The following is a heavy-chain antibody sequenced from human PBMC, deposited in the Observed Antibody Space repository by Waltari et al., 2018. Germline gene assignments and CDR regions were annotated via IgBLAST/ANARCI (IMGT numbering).Heavy chain of an antibody. CDR1: AGTFSRYA. J-gene: IGHJ4*02. V-gene: IGHV1-69*13. Sequence: QIQLVQSGAQVTKPGSSVKVSCQASAGTFSRYAISWVRQAPGQGLEWMGGIIPIFGTANYAQKFQGRVTITADESTSTAYMELSSLRSEDTAVYYCARAAAASIPPPYWGQGTLVTVSS. D-gene: IGHD6-13*01. CDR2: IIPIFGTA. CDR3: ARAAAASIPPPY.